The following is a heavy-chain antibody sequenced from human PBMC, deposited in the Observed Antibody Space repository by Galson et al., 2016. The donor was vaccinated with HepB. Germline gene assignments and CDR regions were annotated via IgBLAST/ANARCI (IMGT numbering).Heavy chain of an antibody. Sequence: ETLSLTCTVSGGSISSSSYYWGWIRQPPGKGLEWIGSIYYSGSTYYNPSLKSRVSISIDTSKKQFSLRPSSVTAADTAVYYCATVHLGELSSSYFDYWGQGTLVTVSS. J-gene: IGHJ4*02. V-gene: IGHV4-39*01. CDR3: ATVHLGELSSSYFDY. D-gene: IGHD3-16*02. CDR1: GGSISSSSYY. CDR2: IYYSGST.